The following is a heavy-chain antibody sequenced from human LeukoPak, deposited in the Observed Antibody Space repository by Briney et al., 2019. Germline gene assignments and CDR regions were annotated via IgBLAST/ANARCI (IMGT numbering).Heavy chain of an antibody. V-gene: IGHV1-8*03. Sequence: GASVKVSCKASGYTFTSYDINWVRQATGQGLEWMGWMNPNSGNTGYAQKFQGRVTITRNTSISTAYMELSSLRSEDTAVYYCAREGTQDSSSSGDWFDPWGQGTLVTVSS. J-gene: IGHJ5*02. D-gene: IGHD6-6*01. CDR3: AREGTQDSSSSGDWFDP. CDR2: MNPNSGNT. CDR1: GYTFTSYD.